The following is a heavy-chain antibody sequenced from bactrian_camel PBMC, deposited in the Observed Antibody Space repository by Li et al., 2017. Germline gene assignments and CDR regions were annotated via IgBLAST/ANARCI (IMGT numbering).Heavy chain of an antibody. CDR1: GLTNGRYC. CDR3: AAAAPDYSYCQYKL. D-gene: IGHD2*01. CDR2: IGSGVA. Sequence: QLVESGGGSVQAGGSLRLSCTVSGLTNGRYCMAWFRQAPGKEREAVAIIGSGVAAAADSVKGRFTISQDNTKNTLYLQMNNLKSEDSAMYYCAAAAPDYSYCQYKLWGQGTQVTVS. V-gene: IGHV3S55*01. J-gene: IGHJ4*01.